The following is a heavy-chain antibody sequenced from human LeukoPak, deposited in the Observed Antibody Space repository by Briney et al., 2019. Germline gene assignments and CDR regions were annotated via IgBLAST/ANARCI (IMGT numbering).Heavy chain of an antibody. CDR1: GFTFSSYA. CDR3: AKDPSRPLCFGEPHDY. Sequence: GGSLRLSCAAPGFTFSSYAMSSGRQAPGEGLERGSAISGSGGSTYYADSVKGRFTISRDNSKNTLYLQMNSLRAEDTAVYYCAKDPSRPLCFGEPHDYWGQGTLVTVSS. CDR2: ISGSGGST. V-gene: IGHV3-23*01. D-gene: IGHD3-10*01. J-gene: IGHJ4*02.